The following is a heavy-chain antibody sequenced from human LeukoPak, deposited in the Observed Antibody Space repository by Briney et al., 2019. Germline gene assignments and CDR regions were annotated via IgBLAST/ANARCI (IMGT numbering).Heavy chain of an antibody. J-gene: IGHJ6*02. V-gene: IGHV4-34*01. CDR1: GWSFSGYY. CDR3: ARGPRFGANGVWYYYYGMDV. CDR2: INHSGST. Sequence: SETLSLTCAVYGWSFSGYYWSWIRQPPGKGLEWIGEINHSGSTNYNPSLKSRVTISVDTSKNQFSLKLSSVTAADTAVYYCARGPRFGANGVWYYYYGMDVWGQGTTVTVSS. D-gene: IGHD2-8*01.